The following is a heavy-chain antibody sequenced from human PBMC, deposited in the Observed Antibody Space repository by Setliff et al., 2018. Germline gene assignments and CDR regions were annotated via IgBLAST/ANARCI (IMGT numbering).Heavy chain of an antibody. CDR3: ATPGRRFGESIDY. J-gene: IGHJ4*02. D-gene: IGHD3-10*01. Sequence: PSETLSLTCTVSGGSISSYYWSWFRQSPGKGLEWIGYMYYSGSTYYNPSLKSRVTISVDTSKNQFSLKLTSVTAADTAVYYCATPGRRFGESIDYWGQGTLVTVSS. V-gene: IGHV4-59*04. CDR1: GGSISSYY. CDR2: MYYSGST.